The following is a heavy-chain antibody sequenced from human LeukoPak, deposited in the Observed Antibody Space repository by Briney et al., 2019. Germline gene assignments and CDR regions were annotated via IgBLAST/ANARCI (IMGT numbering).Heavy chain of an antibody. CDR2: ISSSGKTI. D-gene: IGHD4-17*01. CDR1: GFTFSSHS. V-gene: IGHV3-48*04. J-gene: IGHJ4*02. Sequence: PGGSLRLSCAASGFTFSSHSMNWVRQAPGKGLEWVSYISSSGKTIYYADSVKGRFTISRDNAKSSLYVQMNSLRAEDTAVYYCARDRYGDYALDFWGQGTLVSVSS. CDR3: ARDRYGDYALDF.